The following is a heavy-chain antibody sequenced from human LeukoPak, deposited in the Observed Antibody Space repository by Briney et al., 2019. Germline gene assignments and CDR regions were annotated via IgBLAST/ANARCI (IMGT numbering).Heavy chain of an antibody. D-gene: IGHD2-15*01. V-gene: IGHV3-23*01. CDR1: GFTFSSYA. CDR3: TNRVGYCSGGSCYVYFQH. Sequence: PGGSLRLSCAASGFTFSSYAMSWVRQAPGKGLEWVSAISGSGGSTYYADSVKGRFTISRDNSKNTLFPQMNSLRAEDTAVFYCTNRVGYCSGGSCYVYFQHWGQGTLVTVSS. CDR2: ISGSGGST. J-gene: IGHJ1*01.